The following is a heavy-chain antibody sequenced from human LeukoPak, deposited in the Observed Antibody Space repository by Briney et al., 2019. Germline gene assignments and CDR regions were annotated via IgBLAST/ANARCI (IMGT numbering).Heavy chain of an antibody. CDR3: AADYGDSQNWFDP. J-gene: IGHJ5*02. CDR2: IIPTLGIA. Sequence: EASVKVSCKASGGTFSSYAIRWVRQAPGQGLEWVGRIIPTLGIANYAQKFQGRVTITADKSTSTAYMELSSLRSEDTAVYYCAADYGDSQNWFDPWGQGTLVTVSS. D-gene: IGHD4-17*01. CDR1: GGTFSSYA. V-gene: IGHV1-69*04.